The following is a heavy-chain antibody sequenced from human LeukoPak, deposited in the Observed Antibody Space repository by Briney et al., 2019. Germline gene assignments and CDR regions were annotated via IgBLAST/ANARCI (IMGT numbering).Heavy chain of an antibody. J-gene: IGHJ4*02. D-gene: IGHD5-24*01. V-gene: IGHV1-2*02. Sequence: ASVKVSCKASGHTFTGYYMHWVRQASGQGLEWMGWINPNSGGTNYAQKFQGRVTMTRDTSINTAYMELSRLRSDDTAVYYCARGPRWLQAFDYWGQGTLVTVSS. CDR2: INPNSGGT. CDR3: ARGPRWLQAFDY. CDR1: GHTFTGYY.